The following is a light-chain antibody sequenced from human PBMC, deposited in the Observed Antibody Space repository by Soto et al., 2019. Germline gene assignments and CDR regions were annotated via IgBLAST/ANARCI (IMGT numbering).Light chain of an antibody. Sequence: DIQMTQSPSSLSASVGDRVTITCQASQDSSNYLNWYQQKPGKAPKLLIYDASNLETGVPSRFRGSGYVTDFTFTISSLQPEDIATYYCQQYDNPLITFGQGTRLEIK. CDR1: QDSSNY. CDR3: QQYDNPLIT. V-gene: IGKV1-33*01. J-gene: IGKJ5*01. CDR2: DAS.